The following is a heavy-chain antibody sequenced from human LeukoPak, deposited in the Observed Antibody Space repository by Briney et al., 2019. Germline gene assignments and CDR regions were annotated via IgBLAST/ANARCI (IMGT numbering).Heavy chain of an antibody. V-gene: IGHV5-51*01. CDR2: IYPSDSDT. Sequence: GESLKISCKGSGYTFTTYWIGWVRQMPGKGLEWMGIIYPSDSDTRYSPSFQGQVTISVDKSINTAYLQWSNLKASDTAIYYCARRPYYYSMDVWGQGTAVTVSS. J-gene: IGHJ6*02. CDR3: ARRPYYYSMDV. CDR1: GYTFTTYW.